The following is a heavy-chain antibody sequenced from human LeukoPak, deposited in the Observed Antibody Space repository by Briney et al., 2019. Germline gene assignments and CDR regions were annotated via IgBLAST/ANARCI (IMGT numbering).Heavy chain of an antibody. CDR1: GGTFSSYA. D-gene: IGHD2-2*01. CDR3: ARVPYCSSTSCYRGYFDY. J-gene: IGHJ4*02. CDR2: IIPIFGTA. Sequence: ASVKVSCKASGGTFSSYAISWVRQAPGQGLEWMGGIIPIFGTANYAQKFQGRVTITADESTSTAYMELSSLRSEDTAVYYCARVPYCSSTSCYRGYFDYWGQGTLVTVSS. V-gene: IGHV1-69*13.